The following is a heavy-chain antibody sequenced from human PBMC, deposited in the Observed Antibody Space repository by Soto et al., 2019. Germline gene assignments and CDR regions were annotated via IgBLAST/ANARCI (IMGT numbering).Heavy chain of an antibody. CDR3: AAELGFGKLSVV. V-gene: IGHV1-69*01. D-gene: IGHD3-10*01. J-gene: IGHJ6*02. CDR2: IIPLFGTT. Sequence: QVQVVQSGVEVRRPGSSVKVSCKASGDTFKNCVISWVRQAPGQGLEWMGGIIPLFGTTDFAQRFQGRLTIPTAESTTTAYMELSRLSSEDTATYYWAAELGFGKLSVVWGQGTTVIVSS. CDR1: GDTFKNCV.